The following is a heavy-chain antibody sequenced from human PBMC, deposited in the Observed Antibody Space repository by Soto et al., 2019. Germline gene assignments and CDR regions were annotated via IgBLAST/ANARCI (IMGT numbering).Heavy chain of an antibody. V-gene: IGHV4-34*01. CDR2: INHSGST. Sequence: QVQLQQWGAGLLKPSETLSLTCAVYGGSFSGYYWSWIRQPPGKGLEWIGEINHSGSTNYNPPLKRRATITVDTSKNQSSLKLSSVTAADTAVYYCARGGRLRLGELSSDWGQGTLVTVSS. CDR1: GGSFSGYY. CDR3: ARGGRLRLGELSSD. D-gene: IGHD3-16*02. J-gene: IGHJ4*02.